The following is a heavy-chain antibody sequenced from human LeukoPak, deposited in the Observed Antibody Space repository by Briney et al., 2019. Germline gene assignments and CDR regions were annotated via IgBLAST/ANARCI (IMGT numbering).Heavy chain of an antibody. CDR2: IYYSGST. Sequence: SETLSLTCTVSGGSISSSSYYWGWIRQPPGKGLEWIGRIYYSGSTYYNPSLKSRVTISVDTSKNQFSLKLSSVTAADTAVYYCASLYGGPPGFYYYYMDVWGKGTTVTVSS. D-gene: IGHD4/OR15-4a*01. CDR1: GGSISSSSYY. CDR3: ASLYGGPPGFYYYYMDV. J-gene: IGHJ6*03. V-gene: IGHV4-39*01.